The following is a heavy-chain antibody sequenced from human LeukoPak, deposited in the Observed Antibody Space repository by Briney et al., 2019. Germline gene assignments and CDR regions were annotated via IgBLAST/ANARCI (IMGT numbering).Heavy chain of an antibody. CDR1: GYTFTGYY. CDR2: MNPNSGNT. CDR3: ARRVTRLGNSFDI. V-gene: IGHV1-8*02. D-gene: IGHD4-17*01. J-gene: IGHJ3*02. Sequence: ASVKVSCKASGYTFTGYYMHWVRQATGQGLEWMGWMNPNSGNTGYAQKFQGRVTMTRNTSISTAYMELSSLRSEDTAVYYCARRVTRLGNSFDIWGQGTMVTASS.